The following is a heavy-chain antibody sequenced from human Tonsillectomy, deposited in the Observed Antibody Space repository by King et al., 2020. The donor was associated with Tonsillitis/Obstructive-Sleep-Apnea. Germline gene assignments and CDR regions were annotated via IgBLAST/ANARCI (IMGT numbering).Heavy chain of an antibody. V-gene: IGHV1-18*01. J-gene: IGHJ5*02. Sequence: QLVQSGAEGKKPGASVKVSCKASGYTFSSYGIIWVRQAPGQGLEWMGWISAYNDDTNYAQKFQGRVTMTTDTSTSTAYMELRSLRSDDTAVYYCARVSAFAWELVPVDPWGQGTLVTVSS. CDR2: ISAYNDDT. D-gene: IGHD1-26*01. CDR3: ARVSAFAWELVPVDP. CDR1: GYTFSSYG.